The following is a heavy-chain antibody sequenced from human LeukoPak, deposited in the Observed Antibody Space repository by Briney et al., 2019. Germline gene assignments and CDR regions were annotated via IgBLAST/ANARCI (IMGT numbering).Heavy chain of an antibody. J-gene: IGHJ4*02. D-gene: IGHD3-22*01. V-gene: IGHV1-69*04. CDR1: GGTFSSYA. CDR2: IIPILGIA. Sequence: GASVKVSCKASGGTFSSYAISWVRQAPGQGLEWMGRIIPILGIANYARKFQGRVTITADKSTSTAYMELSSLRSEDTAVYYCARGPRITMIVAYYFDYWGQGTLVTVSS. CDR3: ARGPRITMIVAYYFDY.